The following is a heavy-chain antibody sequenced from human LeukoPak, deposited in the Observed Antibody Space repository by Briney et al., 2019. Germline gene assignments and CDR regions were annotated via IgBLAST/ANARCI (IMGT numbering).Heavy chain of an antibody. J-gene: IGHJ3*02. CDR2: IYYSGST. V-gene: IGHV4-30-4*08. CDR3: ARPPPYCSSTSCYRGMGAFDI. Sequence: SQTLSLTCTVSGGSISSGDYYWSWIRQPPGKGLEWIGYIYYSGSTYYNPSLKSRVTISVDTSKNQFSLKLSSVTAADTAVYYCARPPPYCSSTSCYRGMGAFDIWGQGTMVTVSS. D-gene: IGHD2-2*01. CDR1: GGSISSGDYY.